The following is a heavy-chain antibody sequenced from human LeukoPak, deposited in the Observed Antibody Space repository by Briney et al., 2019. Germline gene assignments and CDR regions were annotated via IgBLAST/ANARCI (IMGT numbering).Heavy chain of an antibody. CDR3: AKDFLYSSSWSTYYFDY. CDR2: ISGSGGST. Sequence: GGSLRLSCAASGFTFSSYAMSWVRQAPGKGLEWVSAISGSGGSTYYADSVKGRFTISRDNSKNTPYLQMNSLRAEDTAVYYCAKDFLYSSSWSTYYFDYWGQGTLVTVSS. CDR1: GFTFSSYA. D-gene: IGHD6-13*01. J-gene: IGHJ4*02. V-gene: IGHV3-23*01.